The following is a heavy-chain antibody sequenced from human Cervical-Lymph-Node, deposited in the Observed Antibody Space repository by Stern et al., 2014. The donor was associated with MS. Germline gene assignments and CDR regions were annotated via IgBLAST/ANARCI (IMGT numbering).Heavy chain of an antibody. CDR2: IYSGGST. J-gene: IGHJ5*02. V-gene: IGHV3-53*04. Sequence: EVQLVESGGGLVQPGGSLRLSCAASGFTVSSNYMSWVRQAPGKGLEWVSVIYSGGSTYYADSVKGRFTISRHNSKNTLYLQMNSLRAEDTAVYYCARDSGGGRGWFDTWGQGTLVTVSS. CDR1: GFTVSSNY. D-gene: IGHD2-15*01. CDR3: ARDSGGGRGWFDT.